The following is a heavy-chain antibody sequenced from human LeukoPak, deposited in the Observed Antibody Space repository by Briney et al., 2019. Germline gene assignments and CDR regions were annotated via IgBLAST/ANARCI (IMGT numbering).Heavy chain of an antibody. CDR1: GGTFSSYA. V-gene: IGHV1-69*05. D-gene: IGHD2-2*01. Sequence: SVKVSCKASGGTFSSYAISWVRQAPGQGLEWMGRIIPIFGTANYAQKFQGRVTITTDESTSTAYMELSSLRSDDTAVYYCARGVGDCSSTSCYHWFDPWGQGTLVTVSS. CDR2: IIPIFGTA. CDR3: ARGVGDCSSTSCYHWFDP. J-gene: IGHJ5*02.